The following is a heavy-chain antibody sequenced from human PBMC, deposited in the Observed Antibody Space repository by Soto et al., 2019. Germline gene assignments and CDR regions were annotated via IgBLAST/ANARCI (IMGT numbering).Heavy chain of an antibody. CDR1: GFTFSSYA. Sequence: EVQLLESGGGLVQPGGSLRLSCAASGFTFSSYAMSWVRQAPGTGLEWVSAFSGSGGSTYYADSVKGRFPISRDNPKNRLYLQMNGLRAEDTAVYYCLRRNYDFWGGYEEGTHFDYWGQGTLVTVSS. J-gene: IGHJ4*02. V-gene: IGHV3-23*01. CDR3: LRRNYDFWGGYEEGTHFDY. CDR2: FSGSGGST. D-gene: IGHD3-3*01.